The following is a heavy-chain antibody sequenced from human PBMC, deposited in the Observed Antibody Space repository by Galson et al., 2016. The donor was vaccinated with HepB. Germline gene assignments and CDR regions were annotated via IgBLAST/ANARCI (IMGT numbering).Heavy chain of an antibody. CDR1: GFTFSSYS. J-gene: IGHJ5*02. CDR2: ISSSSSTI. CDR3: AREGAIFGVVTNWFDP. V-gene: IGHV3-48*01. D-gene: IGHD3-3*01. Sequence: SLRLSCAASGFTFSSYSMNWVRQAPGKGLEWVSYISSSSSTIYYADPVKGRFTISRDNAKNSLYLQMNSLRAEDTAVYYCAREGAIFGVVTNWFDPWGQGTLVTVSS.